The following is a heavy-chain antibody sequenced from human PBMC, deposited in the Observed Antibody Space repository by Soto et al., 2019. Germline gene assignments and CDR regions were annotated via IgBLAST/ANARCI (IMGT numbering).Heavy chain of an antibody. CDR3: ARGLVPMTDGYSSGGSCNSGRYYYYYMDV. CDR1: GGTFSSYG. D-gene: IGHD2-15*01. Sequence: SVKVSCKASGGTFSSYGISWVRQAPGQGLECMGGIIPIFGTANYAQKFQGRVTITANESTSTAYIELSSLRSEDTAVYYCARGLVPMTDGYSSGGSCNSGRYYYYYMDVWGEGTTVTVSS. J-gene: IGHJ6*03. CDR2: IIPIFGTA. V-gene: IGHV1-69*01.